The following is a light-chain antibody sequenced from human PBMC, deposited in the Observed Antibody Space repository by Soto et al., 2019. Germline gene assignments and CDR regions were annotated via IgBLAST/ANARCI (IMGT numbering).Light chain of an antibody. V-gene: IGKV3-11*01. CDR1: QSVSRY. CDR2: DAS. J-gene: IGKJ4*01. CDR3: QQRSNWPPVT. Sequence: EIVLTQSPATLSLSPGERATLSCRASQSVSRYLAWYQQKPGQAPRLLIYDASNRATGIPARFSGSGSGTDFTLTISSLVPEDFAVYYCQQRSNWPPVTFGGGTKVDIK.